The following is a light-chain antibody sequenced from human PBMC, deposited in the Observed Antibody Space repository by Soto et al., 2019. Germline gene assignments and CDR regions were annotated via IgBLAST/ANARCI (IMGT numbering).Light chain of an antibody. J-gene: IGKJ3*01. CDR3: QQYNNYFT. Sequence: DMQMTQSPSTLSASVGDRVTITCRASQSISSWLAWYQQKPGKAPKLLIYKASTLERGVPSRFSGTGSGTEFTLTISSLQPDDSATYYCQQYNNYFTFGPGTKVDVK. CDR1: QSISSW. CDR2: KAS. V-gene: IGKV1-5*03.